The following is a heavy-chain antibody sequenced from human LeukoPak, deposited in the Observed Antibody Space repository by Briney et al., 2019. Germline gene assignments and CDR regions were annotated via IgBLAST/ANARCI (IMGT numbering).Heavy chain of an antibody. CDR1: GFTFSNYA. J-gene: IGHJ4*02. D-gene: IGHD4-17*01. V-gene: IGHV3-23*01. CDR2: ISGNGGST. CDR3: AKDQYGYGDYVFYY. Sequence: GGSLRLSCAASGFTFSNYAMSWVRQAPGKGLEWVSGISGNGGSTYYAYSVKGRFTISRDNSKNTLYLQMNSLRAEVTAVYYCAKDQYGYGDYVFYYWGQGTLVTVSS.